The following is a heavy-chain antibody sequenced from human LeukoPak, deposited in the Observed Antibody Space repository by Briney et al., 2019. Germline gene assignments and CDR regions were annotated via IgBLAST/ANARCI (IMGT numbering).Heavy chain of an antibody. CDR1: GFTFSSYG. CDR3: AKDLHLWFGELFEGYMDV. CDR2: IWCDGSNK. Sequence: GGSLRLSCAASGFTFSSYGMPWVRQAPGKGLEWVAVIWCDGSNKYYADSVKGRFTISRDNSKNTLYLQMNSLRAEDTAVYYCAKDLHLWFGELFEGYMDVWGKGTTVTVSS. D-gene: IGHD3-10*01. J-gene: IGHJ6*03. V-gene: IGHV3-33*06.